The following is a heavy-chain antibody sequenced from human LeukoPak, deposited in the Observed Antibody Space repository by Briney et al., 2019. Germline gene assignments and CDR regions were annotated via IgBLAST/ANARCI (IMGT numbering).Heavy chain of an antibody. CDR3: ARARYETRIWPKSRYDYYHYMDV. CDR1: GYTFTSYV. CDR2: INAGNGNT. D-gene: IGHD3-3*01. Sequence: GASVKVSCKASGYTFTSYVIHWVRQAPGQRLERMGWINAGNGNTKYSQEFQDRVTITRDTSASTAYMELSSLRSEDMAVYYCARARYETRIWPKSRYDYYHYMDVWGKGTTVTVSS. J-gene: IGHJ6*03. V-gene: IGHV1-3*03.